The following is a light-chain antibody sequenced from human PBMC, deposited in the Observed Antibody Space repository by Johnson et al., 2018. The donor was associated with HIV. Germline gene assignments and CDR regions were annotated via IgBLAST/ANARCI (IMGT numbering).Light chain of an antibody. V-gene: IGLV1-51*01. J-gene: IGLJ1*01. CDR3: GTWDSSLSAGF. Sequence: QSVLTQPPSVSAAPGQKVTISCSGSSSNIGNNYVSWYQQLPGTAPKLLIYDNNKRPPGIPDRFSGSKSGTSATLGITGLPTGYEADYYCGTWDSSLSAGFFGTGTKVTVL. CDR2: DNN. CDR1: SSNIGNNY.